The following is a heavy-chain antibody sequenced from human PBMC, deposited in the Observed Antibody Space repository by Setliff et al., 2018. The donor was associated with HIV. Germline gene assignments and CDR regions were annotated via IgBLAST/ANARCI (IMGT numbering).Heavy chain of an antibody. J-gene: IGHJ4*02. CDR2: ISPNNGDT. V-gene: IGHV1-2*02. D-gene: IGHD1-1*01. CDR1: AYSFTDYF. Sequence: GASVKVSCKASAYSFTDYFIHWVRQAPGQGLEWMGWISPNNGDTTIPQTFQGRVTMTRDTSINTAYMEFSSLRSDDTAVYYCARQLSNSLESWGQGTLVTVSS. CDR3: ARQLSNSLES.